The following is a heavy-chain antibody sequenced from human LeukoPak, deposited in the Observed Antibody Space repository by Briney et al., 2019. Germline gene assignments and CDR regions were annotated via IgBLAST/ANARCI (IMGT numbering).Heavy chain of an antibody. D-gene: IGHD1-1*01. CDR2: IYSGGTT. Sequence: GGSLRLSCAASGFTVSRNFMSWGRQAPGKGLEWVSVIYSGGTTEYADSVKGRFIISRDNSKNTLYLQMNSLRAEDTAVYYCARDGYGYNYMDVWGKGTTVTVSS. J-gene: IGHJ6*03. CDR1: GFTVSRNF. CDR3: ARDGYGYNYMDV. V-gene: IGHV3-53*01.